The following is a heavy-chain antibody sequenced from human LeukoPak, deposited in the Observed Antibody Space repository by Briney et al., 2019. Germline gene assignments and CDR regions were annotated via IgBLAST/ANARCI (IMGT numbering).Heavy chain of an antibody. J-gene: IGHJ3*02. CDR2: TSGSGRST. D-gene: IGHD1-26*01. CDR3: ARELIVGGNSWGAFDI. V-gene: IGHV3-23*01. Sequence: PGGSLRLSCAASGFTFSSYVMSWVRQTPGKGLEWVSATSGSGRSTYHADSVKGRFTISRDNSKNTLYLQMNSLRSEDTAMYYCARELIVGGNSWGAFDIWGQGTMVTVSS. CDR1: GFTFSSYV.